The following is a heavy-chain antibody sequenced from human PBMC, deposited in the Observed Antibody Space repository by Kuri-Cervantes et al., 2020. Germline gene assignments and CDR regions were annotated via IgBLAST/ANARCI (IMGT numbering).Heavy chain of an antibody. J-gene: IGHJ4*02. CDR3: AVYPAGDYDILTGYYVLGY. V-gene: IGHV1-8*01. D-gene: IGHD3-9*01. CDR1: GYTFTSYD. CDR2: MNPNSGNT. Sequence: ASVKVSCKASGYTFTSYDINWVRQATGQGLEWMGWMNPNSGNTGYAQKFQGRVTMTRDTPISTAYMELSRLRSDDTAVYYCAVYPAGDYDILTGYYVLGYWGQGTLVTVSS.